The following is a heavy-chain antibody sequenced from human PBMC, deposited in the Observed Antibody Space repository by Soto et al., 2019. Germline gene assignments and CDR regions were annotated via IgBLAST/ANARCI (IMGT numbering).Heavy chain of an antibody. CDR3: AKARALLRFLEWLLDDAFDI. J-gene: IGHJ3*02. Sequence: QVQLVESGGGVVQPGRSLRLSCAASGFTFSSYGMHWVRQAPGKGLEWVAVISYDGSNKYYADSVKGRFTISRDNSKNSLYLQMNSLRAEDTAVYYCAKARALLRFLEWLLDDAFDIWGQGTMVTVSS. D-gene: IGHD3-3*01. CDR1: GFTFSSYG. V-gene: IGHV3-30*18. CDR2: ISYDGSNK.